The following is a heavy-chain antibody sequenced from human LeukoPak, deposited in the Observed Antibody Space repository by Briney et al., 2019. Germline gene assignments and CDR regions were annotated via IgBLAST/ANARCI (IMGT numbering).Heavy chain of an antibody. CDR1: GFTFSNYD. Sequence: GGSLRLSCSASGFTFSNYDMHWVRQEKGKGLEWVSSIGTGGHTYYAPSVKGRFTISRENAENSLYLQMNSLVAGDTAIYYCTRGGLEAPCDVWGQGTMVAVSS. V-gene: IGHV3-13*01. J-gene: IGHJ3*01. CDR3: TRGGLEAPCDV. CDR2: IGTGGHT. D-gene: IGHD5-24*01.